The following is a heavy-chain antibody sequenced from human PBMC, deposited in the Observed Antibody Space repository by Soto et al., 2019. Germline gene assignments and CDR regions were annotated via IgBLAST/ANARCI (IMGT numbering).Heavy chain of an antibody. CDR3: TTSDHISAFYRYRGAY. Sequence: EVQLVESGGGLVTPGGSLRLSCVASGFTFSDSWMGWVRQAPGKGLEWVGRILSKNDGGTTDYAAPVKGRVTISRGDSKNTPYLQMNSLRTEDTTVYYCTTSDHISAFYRYRGAYWGQGTLVTVSS. CDR1: GFTFSDSW. V-gene: IGHV3-15*01. D-gene: IGHD3-16*02. CDR2: ILSKNDGGTT. J-gene: IGHJ4*02.